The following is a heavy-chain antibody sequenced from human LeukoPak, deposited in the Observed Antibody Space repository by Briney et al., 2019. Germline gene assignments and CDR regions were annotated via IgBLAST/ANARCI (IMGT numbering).Heavy chain of an antibody. CDR3: ARGNGGPNFDY. Sequence: SETLSLTCTVSGGSISSYYCNWIRQSAGKGLDWIGRVYTSGSTNYNPSLKSRVTMSVDTSKNQFSLKLSSVTAADTAVYYCARGNGGPNFDYWGQGTLVTVSS. CDR1: GGSISSYY. V-gene: IGHV4-4*07. J-gene: IGHJ4*02. CDR2: VYTSGST.